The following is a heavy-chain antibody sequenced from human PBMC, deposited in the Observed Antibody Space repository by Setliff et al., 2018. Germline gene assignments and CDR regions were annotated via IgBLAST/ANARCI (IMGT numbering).Heavy chain of an antibody. V-gene: IGHV4-4*08. CDR2: IYTSGTT. J-gene: IGHJ4*02. CDR1: GASISSYY. Sequence: LSLTCSVSGASISSYYWSWIRQPPGKGLEWIGYIYTSGTTKYNPSLKSRVTISIDTSKSQFSLNLSSVAAADTAVYYCARIAYGSGSYYFDYWGQGTLVTVSS. CDR3: ARIAYGSGSYYFDY. D-gene: IGHD3-10*01.